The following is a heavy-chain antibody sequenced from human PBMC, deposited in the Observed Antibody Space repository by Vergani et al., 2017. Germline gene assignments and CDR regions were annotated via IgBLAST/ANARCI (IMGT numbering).Heavy chain of an antibody. V-gene: IGHV3-30*18. Sequence: QVQLVESGGGVVQPGRSLRLSCAASGFTFSSYGMQWVRQAPGKGLEWVAVISYDGSNKYYADSVKGRFTISRDNSKNTLYLQMNSLRAEDTAVYYCAKDIRDVIFGTSEPDYWGQGTLVTVSS. CDR3: AKDIRDVIFGTSEPDY. CDR1: GFTFSSYG. D-gene: IGHD3/OR15-3a*01. J-gene: IGHJ4*02. CDR2: ISYDGSNK.